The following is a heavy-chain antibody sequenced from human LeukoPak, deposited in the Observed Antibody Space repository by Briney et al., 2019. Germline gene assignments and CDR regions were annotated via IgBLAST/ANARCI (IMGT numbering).Heavy chain of an antibody. V-gene: IGHV1-46*01. CDR3: ARLPLYYDILTGTDAFDI. CDR2: INPSGGST. Sequence: ASVKVSCKASGYTFTSYYMHWVRQAPGQGLEWMGIINPSGGSTSYAQKFQGRVTITADKSTSTAYMELSSLRSEDTAVYYCARLPLYYDILTGTDAFDIWGQGTMVTVSS. J-gene: IGHJ3*02. D-gene: IGHD3-9*01. CDR1: GYTFTSYY.